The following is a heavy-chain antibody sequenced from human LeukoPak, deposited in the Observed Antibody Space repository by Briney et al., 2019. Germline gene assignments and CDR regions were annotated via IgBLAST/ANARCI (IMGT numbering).Heavy chain of an antibody. D-gene: IGHD3-22*01. J-gene: IGHJ4*02. V-gene: IGHV4-59*01. Sequence: SQTLSLTCTVSGGFISSYYWSWIRQPPGKGLEWIGYIYYSGSTNYNPSLKSRVTISVDTSKNQFSLKLSSVTAADTAVYYCARGYYDSSGYYYKLAFRCWGQGTLVTVSS. CDR2: IYYSGST. CDR3: ARGYYDSSGYYYKLAFRC. CDR1: GGFISSYY.